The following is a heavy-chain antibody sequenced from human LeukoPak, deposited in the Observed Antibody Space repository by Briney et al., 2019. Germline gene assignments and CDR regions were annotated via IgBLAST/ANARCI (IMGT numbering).Heavy chain of an antibody. V-gene: IGHV5-51*01. CDR1: GYSFTSYW. J-gene: IGHJ4*02. CDR3: ARRRADDKTDY. Sequence: GESLKISCKGSGYSFTSYWIGWVRQMPGKGLEWMGIIYPGDSDTRYSPSFQGQVTISADKSISTAYLQWSNLKASDTAIYYCARRRADDKTDYWGQGTLVTVSS. D-gene: IGHD3-9*01. CDR2: IYPGDSDT.